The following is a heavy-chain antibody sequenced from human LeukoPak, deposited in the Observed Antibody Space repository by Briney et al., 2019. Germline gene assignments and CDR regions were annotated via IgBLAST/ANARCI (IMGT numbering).Heavy chain of an antibody. J-gene: IGHJ4*02. Sequence: GGSLRLSCAASGFTFSSYATHWVRQAPGKGLEWVAVISYDGSNKYYADSVKGRFTISRDNSKNTLYPQMNSLRAEDTAVYYCARGHGVAMAREDYWGQGTLVTVSS. CDR1: GFTFSSYA. V-gene: IGHV3-30*04. CDR2: ISYDGSNK. CDR3: ARGHGVAMAREDY. D-gene: IGHD5-18*01.